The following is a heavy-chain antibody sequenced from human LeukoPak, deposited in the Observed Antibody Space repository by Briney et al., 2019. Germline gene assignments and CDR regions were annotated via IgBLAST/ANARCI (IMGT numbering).Heavy chain of an antibody. Sequence: GGSLRLSCAASGFTFSSYSMNWVRQAPGKGLEWVSSISSSSSYIYYADSVKGRFTISRDNAKNSLYLQMNSLRAEDTAVYYCARGRTDTAMAHPNWFDPWGQGTLVTVSS. D-gene: IGHD5-18*01. J-gene: IGHJ5*02. CDR2: ISSSSSYI. V-gene: IGHV3-21*01. CDR3: ARGRTDTAMAHPNWFDP. CDR1: GFTFSSYS.